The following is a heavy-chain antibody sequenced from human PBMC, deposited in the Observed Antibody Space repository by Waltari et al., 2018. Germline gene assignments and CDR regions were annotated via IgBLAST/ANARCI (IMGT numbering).Heavy chain of an antibody. CDR2: IYHSGST. V-gene: IGHV4-38-2*01. CDR1: GYSISSGYY. CDR3: ARSKRSSSVFIGVNWFDP. J-gene: IGHJ5*02. Sequence: QVQLQESGPGLVKPSETLSLTCAVSGYSISSGYYWGWIRQPPGKGLEWIGSIYHSGSTYYNPSLNSRVTISVDTSKNQFSLKLSSVTAADTAVYYCARSKRSSSVFIGVNWFDPWGQGTLVTVSS. D-gene: IGHD6-13*01.